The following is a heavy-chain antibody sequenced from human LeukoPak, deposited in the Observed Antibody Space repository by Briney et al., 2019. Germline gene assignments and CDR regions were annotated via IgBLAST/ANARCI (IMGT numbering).Heavy chain of an antibody. V-gene: IGHV4-59*08. J-gene: IGHJ4*02. D-gene: IGHD2/OR15-2a*01. Sequence: SEPLSLTCSVSGSSLGDYSWSWFRQPPGKRLEWIGNIFYRGSTNYDPSFKSRVSLSMDMSMSQFSLKMTSMTAADTAVYYCATFLTGYFDYWGQGELVIVSS. CDR2: IFYRGST. CDR3: ATFLTGYFDY. CDR1: GSSLGDYS.